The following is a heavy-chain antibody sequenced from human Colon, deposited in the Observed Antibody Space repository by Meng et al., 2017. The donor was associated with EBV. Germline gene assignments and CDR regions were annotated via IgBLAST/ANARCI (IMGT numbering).Heavy chain of an antibody. CDR3: ARDRGGLGAFDY. CDR2: IYYSGST. V-gene: IGHV4-30-4*01. CDR1: GGSISSGDYY. Sequence: QLQLQQAGPGRVKPSQTRSLTCTGSGGSISSGDYYWSWIRQPPGKGLEWIGYIYYSGSTYYNPSLKSRVTISVDTSKNQFSLKLSSVTAADTAVYYCARDRGGLGAFDYWGQGTLVTVSS. D-gene: IGHD5-12*01. J-gene: IGHJ4*02.